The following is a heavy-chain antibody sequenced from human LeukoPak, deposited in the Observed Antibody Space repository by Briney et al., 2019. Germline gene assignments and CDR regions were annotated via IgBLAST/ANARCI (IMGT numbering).Heavy chain of an antibody. V-gene: IGHV3-53*01. CDR2: IYSGGST. CDR3: AKHIGYYYDSSGYSDAFDI. D-gene: IGHD3-22*01. Sequence: WGSLRLSCAASGFTVSSNYMSWVRQAPGKGLEWVSVIYSGGSTYYADSVKGRFTISRDNSKNTLYLQMNSLRAEDTAVYYCAKHIGYYYDSSGYSDAFDIWGQGTTVTVSS. J-gene: IGHJ3*02. CDR1: GFTVSSNY.